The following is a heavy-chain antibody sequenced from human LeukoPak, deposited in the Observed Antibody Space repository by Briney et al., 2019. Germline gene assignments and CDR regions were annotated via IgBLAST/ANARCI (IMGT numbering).Heavy chain of an antibody. J-gene: IGHJ6*03. CDR3: ARAIEYSRGASTYYYYYYMDV. D-gene: IGHD6-6*01. V-gene: IGHV4-34*01. Sequence: SETLSLTCAVYGGSFSGYYWSWIRQPPGKGLEWIGEINHSGSTNYNPSLKSRVTISVDTSKNQFSLKLSSVTAADTAVYYCARAIEYSRGASTYYYYYYMDVWGKGTTVTVSS. CDR1: GGSFSGYY. CDR2: INHSGST.